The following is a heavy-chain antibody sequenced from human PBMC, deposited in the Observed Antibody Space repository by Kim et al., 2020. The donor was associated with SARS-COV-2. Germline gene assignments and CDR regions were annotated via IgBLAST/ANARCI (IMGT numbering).Heavy chain of an antibody. D-gene: IGHD2-2*01. J-gene: IGHJ6*02. CDR2: ISAYNGNT. CDR3: ARDYQGYYYYYYGMDV. V-gene: IGHV1-18*01. Sequence: ASVKVSCKASGYTFTSYGISWVRQAPGQGLEWMGWISAYNGNTNYAQKLQGRGTMTTDTSTSTAYMELRSLRSDDTAVYYCARDYQGYYYYYYGMDVWGQGTTVTVSS. CDR1: GYTFTSYG.